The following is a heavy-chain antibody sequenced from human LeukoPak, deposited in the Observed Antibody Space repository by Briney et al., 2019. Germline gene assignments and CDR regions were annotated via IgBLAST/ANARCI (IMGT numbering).Heavy chain of an antibody. V-gene: IGHV3-53*01. D-gene: IGHD6-25*01. CDR3: AGGNTWPGLSY. Sequence: PGRSLRLSCAASGFTFDDYAMHWVRQAPGKGLEWVSVIYTAGSTYNADSVKGRFTISRDKSKNTLYLQMNTLRAEDTAVYFCAGGNTWPGLSYWGQGTLLTVSS. J-gene: IGHJ4*02. CDR1: GFTFDDYA. CDR2: IYTAGST.